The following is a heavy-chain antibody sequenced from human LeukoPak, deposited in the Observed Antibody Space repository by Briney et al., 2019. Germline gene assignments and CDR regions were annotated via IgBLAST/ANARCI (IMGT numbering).Heavy chain of an antibody. J-gene: IGHJ4*02. CDR3: ARASYSYDINGWVPFDY. V-gene: IGHV4-61*02. Sequence: ASETLSLTCTVSGNSISSGDNYWSWIRQPAGKGLEWIGRIYTSGSTNYNPSLKSRVTISGDTSKNQFSLRLSSVTAADAAVCYCARASYSYDINGWVPFDYWGQGTLVTVSS. D-gene: IGHD3-22*01. CDR1: GNSISSGDNY. CDR2: IYTSGST.